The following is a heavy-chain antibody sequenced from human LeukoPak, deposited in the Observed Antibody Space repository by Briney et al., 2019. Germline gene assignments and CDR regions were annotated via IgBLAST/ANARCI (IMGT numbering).Heavy chain of an antibody. J-gene: IGHJ6*03. CDR3: VKVYYYMDV. V-gene: IGHV3-23*01. CDR1: GFTFSSYA. Sequence: HPGGSLRLSCAASGFTFSSYAMSWIRQAPGKGLEWVSSISRSGGSTYYADSVRGRFTISRDNSQNTLYLQMNSLRAEDTAVYYCVKVYYYMDVWGKGTTVTVS. CDR2: ISRSGGST.